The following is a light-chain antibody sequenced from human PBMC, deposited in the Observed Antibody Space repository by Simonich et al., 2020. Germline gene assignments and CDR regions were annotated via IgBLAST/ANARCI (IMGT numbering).Light chain of an antibody. V-gene: IGLV6-57*03. CDR2: EDN. CDR3: QSYDSSNHWV. CDR1: SGSIASNY. Sequence: NFMLTQPHSVSESPGKTVTISCTRSSGSIASNYVQWYQQRPASDPPTSIYEDNQRPPAVPVRCSGSTDSSSNSASLTISGLKTEEEADYYCQSYDSSNHWVFGGGTKLTVL. J-gene: IGLJ3*02.